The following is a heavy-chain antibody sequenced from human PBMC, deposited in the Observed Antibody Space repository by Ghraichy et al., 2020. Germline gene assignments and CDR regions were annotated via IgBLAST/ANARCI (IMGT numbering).Heavy chain of an antibody. CDR3: ARGRWFDP. CDR1: GDSVSSNSAT. CDR2: TYYRSKWYN. Sequence: SQTLSLTCAISGDSVSSNSATWNWIRQSPSRGLEWLGRTYYRSKWYNDYAESLKSRITINADTSKNQVSLQLNSLTPEDTAVYYCARGRWFDPWGQGTLVTVSS. J-gene: IGHJ5*02. V-gene: IGHV6-1*01.